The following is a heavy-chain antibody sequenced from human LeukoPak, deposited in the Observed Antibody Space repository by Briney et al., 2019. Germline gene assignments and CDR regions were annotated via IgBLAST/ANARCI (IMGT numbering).Heavy chain of an antibody. J-gene: IGHJ4*02. CDR2: IYYSGST. D-gene: IGHD3-10*01. V-gene: IGHV4-39*01. CDR1: GGSISSRRYY. CDR3: ASINVLLWFGELF. Sequence: SETLSLTCTVSGGSISSRRYYWGWIRQPPGKGLEWIGSIYYSGSTYYNPSLKSRVTISVDTSKNQFSLKLSPVTAADTAVYYCASINVLLWFGELFWGQGTLVTVSS.